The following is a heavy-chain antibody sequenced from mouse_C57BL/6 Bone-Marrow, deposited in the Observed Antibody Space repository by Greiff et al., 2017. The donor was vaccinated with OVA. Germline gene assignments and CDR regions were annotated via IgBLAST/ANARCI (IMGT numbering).Heavy chain of an antibody. CDR2: INPSSGYT. V-gene: IGHV1-7*01. CDR3: SIYYDYTWFAY. Sequence: QVQLKQSGAELAKPGASVKLSCKASGYTFTSYWMHWVKQRPGQGLEWIGYINPSSGYTKYNQKFKDKATLTADKSSSTAYMQLSSLTYEDSAVYYCSIYYDYTWFAYWGQGTLVTVSA. J-gene: IGHJ3*01. CDR1: GYTFTSYW. D-gene: IGHD2-4*01.